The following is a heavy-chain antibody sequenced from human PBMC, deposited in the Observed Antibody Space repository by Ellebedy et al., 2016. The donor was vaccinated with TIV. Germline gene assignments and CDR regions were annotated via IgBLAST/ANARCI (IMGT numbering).Heavy chain of an antibody. V-gene: IGHV4-30-2*01. D-gene: IGHD3-22*01. Sequence: SETLSLTXAVSGGSISSGGYSWSWIRQPPGKGLEWIGYIYHSGSTYYNPSLKSRVTISVDRSKNQFSLKLSSVTAADTAVYYCAREVYDSSGYYSHFDYWGQGTLVTVSS. CDR2: IYHSGST. CDR3: AREVYDSSGYYSHFDY. J-gene: IGHJ4*02. CDR1: GGSISSGGYS.